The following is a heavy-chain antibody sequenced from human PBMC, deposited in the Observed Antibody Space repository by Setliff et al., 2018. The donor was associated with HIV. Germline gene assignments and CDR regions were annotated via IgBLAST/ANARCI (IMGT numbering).Heavy chain of an antibody. Sequence: PSETLSLTCTVSGGSISSYYWSWIRQPPGKGLEWIGYIYYSGSTNYNPSLKSRVTISVDTSKNQFSLKLSSVTAADTAVYYCARDPAPSSSASYFQHWGQGTPVTVSS. J-gene: IGHJ1*01. CDR2: IYYSGST. V-gene: IGHV4-59*01. CDR1: GGSISSYY. CDR3: ARDPAPSSSASYFQH. D-gene: IGHD6-6*01.